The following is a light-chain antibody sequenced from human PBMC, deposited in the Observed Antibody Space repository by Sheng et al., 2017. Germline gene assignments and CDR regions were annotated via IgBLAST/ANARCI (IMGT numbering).Light chain of an antibody. CDR1: SSDVGGYNY. CDR3: CSYAGNSLYV. V-gene: IGLV2-11*01. J-gene: IGLJ1*01. Sequence: QSALTQPRSVSGSPGQSVTISCTGSSSDVGGYNYVSWYQQHPGKAPKLLIFDVGKRPSGVPGRFSGVQRLTTTAVPRPLSGRPRLKMRLLIYCCSYAGNSLYVFGSGTRVDRP. CDR2: DVG.